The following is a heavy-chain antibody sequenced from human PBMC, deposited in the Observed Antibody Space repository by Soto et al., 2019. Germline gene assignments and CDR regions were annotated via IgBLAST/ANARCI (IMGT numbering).Heavy chain of an antibody. D-gene: IGHD6-13*01. V-gene: IGHV4-30-4*01. CDR1: GGSISSGDYY. CDR3: ARSSSSWIFDY. J-gene: IGHJ4*02. CDR2: IYYSGST. Sequence: PSETLSLTCTVSGGSISSGDYYWSWIRQPPGKGLEWIGYIYYSGSTYYNPSLKSRVTISVDTSKNQFSLKLSSVTAADTAVYYCARSSSSWIFDYWGQGTLVTAPQ.